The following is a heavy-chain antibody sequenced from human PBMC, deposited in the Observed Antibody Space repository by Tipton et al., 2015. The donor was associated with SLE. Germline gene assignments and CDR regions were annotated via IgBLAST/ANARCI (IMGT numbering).Heavy chain of an antibody. CDR3: ARVPKEDYSSFLDFYYMDV. Sequence: QLVQSGAELKKPGASVKVSRRASGYTFSRYGISWVRQAPGQGLEWMGWISGYNGNTNYAQKFHGRVTMTTDTSTSTAYLELRSLRSNDTAVYYCARVPKEDYSSFLDFYYMDVWGKGPTVTVSS. D-gene: IGHD6-6*01. J-gene: IGHJ6*03. V-gene: IGHV1-18*01. CDR2: ISGYNGNT. CDR1: GYTFSRYG.